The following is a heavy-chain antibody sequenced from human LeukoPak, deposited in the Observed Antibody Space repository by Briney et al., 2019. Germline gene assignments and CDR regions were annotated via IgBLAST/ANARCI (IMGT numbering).Heavy chain of an antibody. Sequence: PSETLSLTCAVSGGSISSGGYSWSWIRQPPGKGLEWIGYIYHSGSTYYNPSLKSRVTISVDRSKNQFSLKLSSVTAADTAVYYCARDESGDVAPMGAFDIWGQGTMVTVSS. J-gene: IGHJ3*02. CDR2: IYHSGST. V-gene: IGHV4-30-2*01. D-gene: IGHD4-17*01. CDR3: ARDESGDVAPMGAFDI. CDR1: GGSISSGGYS.